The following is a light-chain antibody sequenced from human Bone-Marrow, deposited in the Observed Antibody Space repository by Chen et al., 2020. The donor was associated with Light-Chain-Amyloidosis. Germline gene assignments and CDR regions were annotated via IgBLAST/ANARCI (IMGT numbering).Light chain of an antibody. Sequence: SYELTQPPSVSVSPGQTARITCSGDDLPTKYAYWYQQKPGQAPVLVIHRDTERPSGISERFSRSSSGPTATLTISGVQAEDEADYHCQSADSSGTYEVIFGGGTKLTVL. CDR2: RDT. J-gene: IGLJ2*01. CDR3: QSADSSGTYEVI. CDR1: DLPTKY. V-gene: IGLV3-25*03.